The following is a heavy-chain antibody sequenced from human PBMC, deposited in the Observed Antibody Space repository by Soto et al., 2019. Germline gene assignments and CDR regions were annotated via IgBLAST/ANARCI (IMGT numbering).Heavy chain of an antibody. CDR1: GGSISSGGYS. V-gene: IGHV4-30-2*01. CDR3: ARENNVLPGGYFDY. CDR2: IYHSGST. Sequence: QQQLQESGSGLVKPSQTLSLTCAGSGGSISSGGYSWSWIRQPPGKGLEWIGYIYHSGSTYYNPSLKSRVTISVDRSKNQFSLKLSSVTAAATAVYYCARENNVLPGGYFDYWGQGTLVTVSS. J-gene: IGHJ4*02. D-gene: IGHD3-10*01.